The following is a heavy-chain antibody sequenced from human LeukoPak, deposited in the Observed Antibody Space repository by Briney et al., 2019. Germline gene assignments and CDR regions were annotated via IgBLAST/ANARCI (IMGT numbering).Heavy chain of an antibody. J-gene: IGHJ4*02. V-gene: IGHV4-39*01. CDR3: VRHDGRSGGTMGALDS. CDR2: IYYGRTT. D-gene: IGHD4-23*01. Sequence: SETLSLTCTVSTGSISSSSHHWGWIRQSPGKGLEWIGSIYYGRTTYYNPSLNSRVTISVVTSKNQFSLQLNSVTAADTAVYYCVRHDGRSGGTMGALDSWGQGSQVTVSS. CDR1: TGSISSSSHH.